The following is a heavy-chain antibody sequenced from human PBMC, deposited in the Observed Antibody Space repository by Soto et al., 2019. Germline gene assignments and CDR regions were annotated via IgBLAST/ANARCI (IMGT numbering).Heavy chain of an antibody. CDR1: GGSIGSGSYY. CDR2: INYSGST. CDR3: ARAGYDRDGGGYYYFDY. D-gene: IGHD3-22*01. J-gene: IGHJ4*02. V-gene: IGHV4-31*01. Sequence: QVQLQESGPGLVKPSQTLSLTCTVSGGSIGSGSYYWSWIRQHPGKGLEWIGYINYSGSTFYIPSLKGAVPTAIDTATNQFSLKLSSVTAADTAVYYCARAGYDRDGGGYYYFDYWGQGTLVTVSS.